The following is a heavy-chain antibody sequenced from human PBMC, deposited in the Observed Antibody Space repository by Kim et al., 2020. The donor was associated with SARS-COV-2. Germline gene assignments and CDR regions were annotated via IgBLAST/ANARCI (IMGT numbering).Heavy chain of an antibody. CDR1: GGSFSGYY. V-gene: IGHV4-34*01. CDR3: ARTRGYSYGLSSYFDY. J-gene: IGHJ4*02. CDR2: INHSGST. D-gene: IGHD5-18*01. Sequence: SETLSLTCAVYGGSFSGYYWSWIRQPPGKGLEWIGEINHSGSTNYNPSLKSRVTISVDTSKNQFSLKLSSVTAADTAVYYCARTRGYSYGLSSYFDYWGQGTLVTASS.